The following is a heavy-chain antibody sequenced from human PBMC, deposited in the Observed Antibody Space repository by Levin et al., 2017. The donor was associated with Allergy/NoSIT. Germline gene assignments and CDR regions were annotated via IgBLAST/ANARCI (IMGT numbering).Heavy chain of an antibody. CDR3: AREDWGFDY. Sequence: GGSLRLSCAASGFTFSRYTINWVRRAPGKGLEWVSSISSSSSDIYYTDSVKGRFTISRDNAKNSLSLQMNSLRVEDTAVYYCAREDWGFDYWGQGTLVTVSS. CDR1: GFTFSRYT. D-gene: IGHD3/OR15-3a*01. V-gene: IGHV3-21*01. CDR2: ISSSSSDI. J-gene: IGHJ4*02.